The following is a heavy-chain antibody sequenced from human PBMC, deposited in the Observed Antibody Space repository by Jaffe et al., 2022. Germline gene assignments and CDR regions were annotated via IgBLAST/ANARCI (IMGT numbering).Heavy chain of an antibody. J-gene: IGHJ3*02. D-gene: IGHD6-13*01. V-gene: IGHV3-73*02. CDR1: GFTFSGSA. Sequence: EVQLVESGGGLVQPGGSLKLSCAASGFTFSGSAMHWVRQASGKGLEWVGRIRSKANSYATAYAASVKGRFTISRDDSKNTAYLQMNSLKTEDTAVYYCTRLGEWSSSWVDAFDIWGQGTMVTVSS. CDR3: TRLGEWSSSWVDAFDI. CDR2: IRSKANSYAT.